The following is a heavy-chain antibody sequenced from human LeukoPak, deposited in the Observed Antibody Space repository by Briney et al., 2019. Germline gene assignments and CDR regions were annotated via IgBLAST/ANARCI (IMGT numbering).Heavy chain of an antibody. Sequence: GGSLRLSCAASGFTFSSYEMNWVRPAPGKGLERVATIKQDGSEKYYVDSVKGRFTTSRDNAKNSLYLQMNSLRAEDTAVYYCARDREYDYVWGSWRSGYLDYWGQGTLVTVSA. J-gene: IGHJ4*02. V-gene: IGHV3-7*01. D-gene: IGHD3-16*01. CDR2: IKQDGSEK. CDR1: GFTFSSYE. CDR3: ARDREYDYVWGSWRSGYLDY.